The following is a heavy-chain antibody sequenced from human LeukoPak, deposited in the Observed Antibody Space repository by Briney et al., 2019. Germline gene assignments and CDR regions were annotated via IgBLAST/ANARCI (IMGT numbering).Heavy chain of an antibody. D-gene: IGHD6-19*01. CDR2: ISFIIST. CDR1: GFNFSSFG. V-gene: IGHV3-23*01. J-gene: IGHJ3*02. Sequence: GGSLRLSCAASGFNFSSFGVNWVRQGPGKGLERVSGISFIISTWSADSVKGRFTISRDNSKNTVYLQMNNLRDDDTAVYYCAKGTSSLNYDAFDIWGQGTLVTVSS. CDR3: AKGTSSLNYDAFDI.